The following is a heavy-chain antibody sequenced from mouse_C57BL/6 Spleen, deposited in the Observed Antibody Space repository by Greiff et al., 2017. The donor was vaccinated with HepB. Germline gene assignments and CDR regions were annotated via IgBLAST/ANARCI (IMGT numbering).Heavy chain of an antibody. CDR2: IRLKSDNYAT. CDR1: GFTFSNYW. CDR3: TGGTGGVTTVVAIDAMDY. J-gene: IGHJ4*01. D-gene: IGHD1-1*01. Sequence: EVQLVESGGGLVQPGGSMKLSCVASGFTFSNYWMNWVRQSPEKGLEWVAQIRLKSDNYATHYAESVKGRFTISRDDSKSSVYLQMNNLRAEDTGIYYGTGGTGGVTTVVAIDAMDYWGQGTSVTVSS. V-gene: IGHV6-3*01.